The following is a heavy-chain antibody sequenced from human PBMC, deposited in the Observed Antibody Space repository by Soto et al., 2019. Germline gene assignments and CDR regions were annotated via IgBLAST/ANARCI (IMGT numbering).Heavy chain of an antibody. CDR2: ISGSDGKT. CDR1: GFSFGSYA. D-gene: IGHD3-3*01. J-gene: IGHJ4*02. Sequence: PGGSLRLSCAASGFSFGSYALSWVRRAPGKGLEWVSTISGSDGKTFYADSVKGRFSISRDTSQNTLYLQMNSLRADDTAIYYCARWSYLDYWGQGTRVTSPQ. V-gene: IGHV3-23*01. CDR3: ARWSYLDY.